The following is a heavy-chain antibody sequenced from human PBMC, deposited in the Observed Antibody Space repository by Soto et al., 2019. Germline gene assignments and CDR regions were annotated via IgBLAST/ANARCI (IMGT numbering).Heavy chain of an antibody. Sequence: PSETLALTCPVSGGSISSYYWSWIRQPAGKGLEWIGYIYYSGSTNYNPSLKSRVTISVDTSKNQFSLKLNSVTAADTAVYYCARGRAAAGLDGYYFDYWGQGTLVTVSS. CDR3: ARGRAAAGLDGYYFDY. CDR2: IYYSGST. J-gene: IGHJ4*02. V-gene: IGHV4-59*01. CDR1: GGSISSYY. D-gene: IGHD6-13*01.